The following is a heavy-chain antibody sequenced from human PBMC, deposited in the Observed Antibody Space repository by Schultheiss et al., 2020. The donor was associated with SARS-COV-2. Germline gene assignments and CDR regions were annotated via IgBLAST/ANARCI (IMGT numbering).Heavy chain of an antibody. J-gene: IGHJ4*02. Sequence: SETLSLTCAVYGGSFSGYYWSWIRQPPGKGLVWIGEINHSGSTNYNPSLKSRVTISVDTSKNQFSLKLSSVTAADTAVYYCARVPPCSSTSCHDYWGQGTLVTVSS. CDR2: INHSGST. CDR1: GGSFSGYY. CDR3: ARVPPCSSTSCHDY. D-gene: IGHD2-2*01. V-gene: IGHV4-34*01.